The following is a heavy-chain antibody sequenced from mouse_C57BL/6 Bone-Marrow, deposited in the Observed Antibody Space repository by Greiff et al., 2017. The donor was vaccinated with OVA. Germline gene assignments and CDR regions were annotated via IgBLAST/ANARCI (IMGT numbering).Heavy chain of an antibody. J-gene: IGHJ3*01. CDR3: AYLDRWFAY. CDR2: IYPRSGNN. D-gene: IGHD3-3*01. CDR1: GYTFTSYG. V-gene: IGHV1-81*01. Sequence: VQLQQSGAELARPGASVKLSCKASGYTFTSYGISWVKQRTGQGLEWIGEIYPRSGNNYYNEKFKGKATLTADKSSSTAYMELRSLTSEDSAVYFCAYLDRWFAYWGQGTLVTVSA.